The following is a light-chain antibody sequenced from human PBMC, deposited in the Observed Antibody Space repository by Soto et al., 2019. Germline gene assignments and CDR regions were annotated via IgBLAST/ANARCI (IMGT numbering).Light chain of an antibody. CDR2: DAS. CDR3: QQRSIWPPVT. J-gene: IGKJ3*01. V-gene: IGKV3-11*01. CDR1: QSVATY. Sequence: EIVLTQSPATLSLSPGERATLSCRASQSVATYLAWYQQKPGQSPRLLLYDASNRATGVPARFSGSGSGTDFTLTISRLEPEDFAVYYCQQRSIWPPVTFGPGTKVD.